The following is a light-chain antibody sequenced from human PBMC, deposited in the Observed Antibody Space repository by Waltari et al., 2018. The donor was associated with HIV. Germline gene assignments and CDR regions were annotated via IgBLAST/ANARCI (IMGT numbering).Light chain of an antibody. CDR2: DNK. Sequence: QSVLTQPPSVSAAPGQKVPISCSGRSSNIGINYVSWYQQHPGTAPKLLIYDNKKRPSGIRDRFSGTKSGTSATLGITGLQTGDEADYYCETWDSSLSAGVFGTGTKVTVL. V-gene: IGLV1-51*01. CDR3: ETWDSSLSAGV. J-gene: IGLJ1*01. CDR1: SSNIGINY.